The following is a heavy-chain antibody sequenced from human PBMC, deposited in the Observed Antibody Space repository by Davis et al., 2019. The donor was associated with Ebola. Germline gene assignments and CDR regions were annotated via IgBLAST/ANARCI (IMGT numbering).Heavy chain of an antibody. CDR3: ARGDIVATPPYYYGMDV. CDR1: GFTFSNYG. J-gene: IGHJ6*04. CDR2: ISYDGGNK. D-gene: IGHD5-12*01. Sequence: PSGFTFSNYGIHWARQAPGEGLEWVAFISYDGGNKYYADSVKGRFTISRDNSKNTLYLQMNSLRAEDTAVYYCARGDIVATPPYYYGMDVWGKGTTVTVSS. V-gene: IGHV3-30*03.